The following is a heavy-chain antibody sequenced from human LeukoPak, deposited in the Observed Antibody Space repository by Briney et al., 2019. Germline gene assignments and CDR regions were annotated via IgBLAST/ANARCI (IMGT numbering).Heavy chain of an antibody. CDR1: GGSISRYY. V-gene: IGHV4-59*01. Sequence: SETLSLTCTVSGGSISRYYWSWIRQPPGKGLEWIGYIYYSGSTNYNPSLKSRDTISVDTSKNQFSLKLSSVTAADTAVYYCARVDTAMADYYYYGMDVWGQGTTVTVSS. CDR2: IYYSGST. CDR3: ARVDTAMADYYYYGMDV. D-gene: IGHD5-18*01. J-gene: IGHJ6*02.